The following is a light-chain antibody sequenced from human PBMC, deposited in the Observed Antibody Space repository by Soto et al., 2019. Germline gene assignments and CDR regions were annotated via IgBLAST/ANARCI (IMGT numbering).Light chain of an antibody. J-gene: IGKJ4*01. Sequence: EIVMTQSPATLSVSPGERATLSCRASQSVSSNLAWYQQKPGQAPRLLIYGASTRATGIPARFSGSGSGTDFTLSISSLQSEDSAIYYCQQYDKWPPLTFGGGTKVDI. CDR2: GAS. V-gene: IGKV3-15*01. CDR3: QQYDKWPPLT. CDR1: QSVSSN.